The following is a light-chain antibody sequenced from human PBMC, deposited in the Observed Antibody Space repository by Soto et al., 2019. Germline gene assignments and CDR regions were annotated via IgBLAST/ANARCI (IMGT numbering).Light chain of an antibody. CDR3: QQSYTAVFA. V-gene: IGKV1-39*01. CDR2: GAS. CDR1: QNIRSY. Sequence: DIQMTQSPSSLSASVGDRVTITCRASQNIRSYLNWYQQKPGKAPNLLIYGASSLQSGVPSRFSGSGSDTDFTLTIDNLQPEDFAAYYCQQSYTAVFAFGPGTRVDIK. J-gene: IGKJ3*01.